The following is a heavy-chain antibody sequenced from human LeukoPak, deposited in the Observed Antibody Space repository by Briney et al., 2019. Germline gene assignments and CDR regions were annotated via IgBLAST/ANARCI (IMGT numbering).Heavy chain of an antibody. CDR1: GGSISSYY. V-gene: IGHV4-59*01. CDR2: IYYSGST. CDR3: ARRIGMSGSYFRNNWFDP. J-gene: IGHJ5*02. D-gene: IGHD1-26*01. Sequence: SETLSLTCTVSGGSISSYYWSWIRQPPGKGLEWIGYIYYSGSTNYNPSLKSRVTISVDTSKNQFSLKLSSVTAADTAVYYCARRIGMSGSYFRNNWFDPWGQGILVTVSS.